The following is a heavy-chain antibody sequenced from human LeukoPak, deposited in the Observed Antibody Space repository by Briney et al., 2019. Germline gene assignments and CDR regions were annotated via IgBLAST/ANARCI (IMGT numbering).Heavy chain of an antibody. CDR2: XWYDGSXX. CDR3: ARESGYGMDV. J-gene: IGHJ6*02. V-gene: IGHV3-33*01. CDR1: GFTFTSYG. Sequence: GGSLRLSCAASGFTFTSYGMXXXXQAPGXXXEWVAVXWYDGSXXXXXXXVKGXXXXXRDNSKNTLYLQMNSLRAEDTAVYYCARESGYGMDVWGQGTTVTVS.